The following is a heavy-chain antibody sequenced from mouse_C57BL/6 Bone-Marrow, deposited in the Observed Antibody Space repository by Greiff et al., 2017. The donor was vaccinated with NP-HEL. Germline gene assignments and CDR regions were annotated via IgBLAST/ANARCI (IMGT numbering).Heavy chain of an antibody. D-gene: IGHD1-1*01. Sequence: EVQLQQSGPELVKPGASVKISCKASGYTFTDYYMNWVKQSHGKSLEWIGDINPNNGGTIYNQKFKSKATLTVDKSSSTAYMQLSSLTSEDSAVYYCARSLITTVVVHFDYWGQGTTLTVSS. J-gene: IGHJ2*01. CDR1: GYTFTDYY. V-gene: IGHV1-26*01. CDR2: INPNNGGT. CDR3: ARSLITTVVVHFDY.